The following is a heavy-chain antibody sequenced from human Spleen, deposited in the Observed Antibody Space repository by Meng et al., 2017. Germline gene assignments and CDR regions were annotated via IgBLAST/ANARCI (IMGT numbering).Heavy chain of an antibody. CDR1: GFIFSNYE. D-gene: IGHD1-26*01. Sequence: GGSLRFSCVASGFIFSNYEMNWVRQAPGKGLEWVSYISQTATTIYYADSVKGRFTISRDNAKTSLFLQMNSLRADDTAVYYCGSHPYGAFDYWGQGTLVTVSS. J-gene: IGHJ4*02. CDR3: GSHPYGAFDY. CDR2: ISQTATTI. V-gene: IGHV3-48*03.